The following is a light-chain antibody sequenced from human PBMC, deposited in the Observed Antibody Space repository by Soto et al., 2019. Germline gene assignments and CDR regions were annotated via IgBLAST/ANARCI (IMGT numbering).Light chain of an antibody. CDR2: GAS. J-gene: IGKJ1*01. CDR3: QQYNSWLWT. Sequence: EIVMTQSPATLSVSPGXGATLSCRASQSVSSKLAWYQQKPGQAPRLLIYGASTRATGIPARFSGSGSGTEFTLIISSLQSEDSAVYYCQQYNSWLWTFGQGTKV. CDR1: QSVSSK. V-gene: IGKV3-15*01.